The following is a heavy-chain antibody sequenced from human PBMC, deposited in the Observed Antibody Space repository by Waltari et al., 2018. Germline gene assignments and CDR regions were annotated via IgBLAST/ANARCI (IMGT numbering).Heavy chain of an antibody. CDR2: IIPIFGTA. Sequence: SCKASGGTFSSYAISWVRQAPGQGLEWMGGIIPIFGTANYAQKFQGRVTITADESTSTAYMELSSLRSEDTAVYYCARGLLDFSSTSCNNYYMDVWGKGTTVTVSS. D-gene: IGHD2-2*01. CDR1: GGTFSSYA. CDR3: ARGLLDFSSTSCNNYYMDV. J-gene: IGHJ6*03. V-gene: IGHV1-69*01.